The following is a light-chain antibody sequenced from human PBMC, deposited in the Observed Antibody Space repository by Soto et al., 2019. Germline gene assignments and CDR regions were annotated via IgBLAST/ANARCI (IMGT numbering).Light chain of an antibody. Sequence: DIQMTQSPSSLSASVGDRVTITCRASQPVTNYLSWYQQKPGKAPKLFIYAASRLQSGVPSRFSGGGSGTDFTLTISSLLPEDFAVYYCQQYGSSPWTFGQGTKVDIK. J-gene: IGKJ1*01. CDR3: QQYGSSPWT. CDR2: AAS. V-gene: IGKV1-39*01. CDR1: QPVTNY.